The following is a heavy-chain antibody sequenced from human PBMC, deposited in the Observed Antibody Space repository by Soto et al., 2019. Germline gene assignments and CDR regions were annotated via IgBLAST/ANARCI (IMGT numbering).Heavy chain of an antibody. CDR3: AKDQGTAMEPDAFDI. Sequence: GGSLRLSCAASGFTFSDYYMSWIRQAPGKGLEWVSYIGSSSSYTNYADSVKGRFTISRDSAKNSLYLQMNSLRAEDTAVYYCAKDQGTAMEPDAFDIWGQGTMVTVSS. J-gene: IGHJ3*02. CDR2: IGSSSSYT. CDR1: GFTFSDYY. D-gene: IGHD5-18*01. V-gene: IGHV3-11*05.